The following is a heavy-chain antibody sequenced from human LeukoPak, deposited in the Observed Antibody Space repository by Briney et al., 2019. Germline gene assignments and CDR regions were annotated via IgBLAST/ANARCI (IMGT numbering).Heavy chain of an antibody. CDR3: VRVLSGSWDWFDP. CDR1: GFTFSSYA. D-gene: IGHD3-22*01. J-gene: IGHJ5*02. V-gene: IGHV3-74*01. CDR2: IDGSTT. Sequence: TGGSLRLSCAASGFTFSSYAMHWVRQAPGKGLEWVSRIDGSTTTYADSVKGRFTISRDNAKNTVYLQMNSLRAEDTALYHCVRVLSGSWDWFDPWGQGTLVTVSS.